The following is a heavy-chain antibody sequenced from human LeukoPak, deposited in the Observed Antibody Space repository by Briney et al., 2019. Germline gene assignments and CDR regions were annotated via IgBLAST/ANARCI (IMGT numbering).Heavy chain of an antibody. V-gene: IGHV3-15*01. CDR1: GLTFGNAL. CDR2: IKSKKVGETT. J-gene: IGHJ4*02. D-gene: IGHD4-23*01. Sequence: PGGSLRLSCVVSGLTFGNALMSCVRQAPGKGLEWVCRIKSKKVGETTEYAAPVQGRFTISRDDSKNTVYLQMSSLKTEDTAVYYCTTGPGNSGYWGQGTLVTVSS. CDR3: TTGPGNSGY.